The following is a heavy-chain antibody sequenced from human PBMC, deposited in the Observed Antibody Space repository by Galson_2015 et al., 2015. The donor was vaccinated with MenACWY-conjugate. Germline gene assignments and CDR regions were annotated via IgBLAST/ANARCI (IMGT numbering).Heavy chain of an antibody. V-gene: IGHV2-5*01. D-gene: IGHD6-19*01. CDR2: VYWNDDK. J-gene: IGHJ4*02. CDR1: GFSLSSNGVG. Sequence: PALVKPTQTLTLTCNFSGFSLSSNGVGVGWIRQPPGKALEWLALVYWNDDKRYSPSLKSRLTITKDTSKNQVVLTMTNMDPVDTATYYCAHRSGYNGGSYSGTFDYWGQGTLLTVSS. CDR3: AHRSGYNGGSYSGTFDY.